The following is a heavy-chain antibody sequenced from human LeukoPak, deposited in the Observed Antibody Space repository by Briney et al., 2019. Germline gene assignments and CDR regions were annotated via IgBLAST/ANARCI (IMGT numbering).Heavy chain of an antibody. CDR2: IRLDVSNK. CDR3: AKDHAFLGFGELFLFDY. V-gene: IGHV3-30*02. D-gene: IGHD3-10*01. J-gene: IGHJ4*02. Sequence: GRSLTPAWPVAGLTVSSYCMRWVRLAPGKGLGWVAFIRLDVSNKYYADSVKGRFTISRDNSKNTLYLQMNSLRADDTAVYYCAKDHAFLGFGELFLFDYWGQGTLVTVSS. CDR1: GLTVSSYC.